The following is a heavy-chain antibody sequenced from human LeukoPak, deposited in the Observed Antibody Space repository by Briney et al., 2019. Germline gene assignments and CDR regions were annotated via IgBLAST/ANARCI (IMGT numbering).Heavy chain of an antibody. D-gene: IGHD3-22*01. CDR3: ARSIGVMIGVDY. Sequence: ASVKVSCKASGYTFTSYYMHWVRQAPGQGLDWMGIINPSGGSTSYAQKFQGRVNMTRDTSTSTVYMELSSLRSEDTAVYYCARSIGVMIGVDYWGQGTLVTVSS. V-gene: IGHV1-46*01. CDR2: INPSGGST. J-gene: IGHJ4*02. CDR1: GYTFTSYY.